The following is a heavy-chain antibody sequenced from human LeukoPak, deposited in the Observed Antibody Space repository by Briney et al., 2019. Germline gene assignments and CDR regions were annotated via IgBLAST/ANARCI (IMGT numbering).Heavy chain of an antibody. CDR2: ISNDGHFK. CDR3: ARRYFDC. J-gene: IGHJ4*02. CDR1: GFTFSTYT. Sequence: GRSLRLSCAASGFTFSTYTIHWVRQAPGKGLEWVAVISNDGHFKYYADSVKGRFTISRDNAKNSLYLQMNSLRAEDTAVYYCARRYFDCWGQGTLVTVSS. V-gene: IGHV3-30-3*01. D-gene: IGHD3-9*01.